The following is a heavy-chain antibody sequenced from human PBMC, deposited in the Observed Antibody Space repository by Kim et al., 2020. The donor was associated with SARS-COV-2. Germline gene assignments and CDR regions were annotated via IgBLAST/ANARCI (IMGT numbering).Heavy chain of an antibody. D-gene: IGHD2-8*01. Sequence: SDSVKGRFTISRDNSMNTLYLQMNRLIAEDTAVYYCSRDTVYTPNSKVLYYWGQGTLVTVSS. V-gene: IGHV3-33*01. J-gene: IGHJ4*02. CDR3: SRDTVYTPNSKVLYY.